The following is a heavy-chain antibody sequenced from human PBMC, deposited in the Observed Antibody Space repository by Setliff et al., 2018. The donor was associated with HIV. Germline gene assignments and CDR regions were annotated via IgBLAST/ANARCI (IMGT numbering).Heavy chain of an antibody. J-gene: IGHJ6*03. CDR2: FYHSGST. CDR3: AEDAGVTGGLYRYYIDA. CDR1: GYSVSSGYY. V-gene: IGHV4-38-2*01. D-gene: IGHD2-8*01. Sequence: PSETLSLTCAVSGYSVSSGYYWGWIRQPPGKGLEWIGSFYHSGSTFYNPSLKSRVTMSADTSKNQVSLKLTSVTAADTAVYYCAEDAGVTGGLYRYYIDAWGNGTTVTVSS.